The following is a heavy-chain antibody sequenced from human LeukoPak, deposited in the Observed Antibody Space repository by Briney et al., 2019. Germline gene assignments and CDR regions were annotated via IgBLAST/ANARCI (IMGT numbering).Heavy chain of an antibody. J-gene: IGHJ5*02. CDR3: ARITYDFWSGYYMPDDP. CDR1: GDTFTNYG. V-gene: IGHV1-18*01. D-gene: IGHD3-3*01. Sequence: ASVKVSCKASGDTFTNYGISGVRQAPGQGVEWMGGISIYNGNTDYAQKLRSRVTMTTDTSTSKAYMELRSLRSDDTAVYYCARITYDFWSGYYMPDDPWGQGTLVTVSS. CDR2: ISIYNGNT.